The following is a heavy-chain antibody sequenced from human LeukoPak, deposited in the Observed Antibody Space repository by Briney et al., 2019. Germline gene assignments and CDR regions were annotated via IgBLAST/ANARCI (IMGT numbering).Heavy chain of an antibody. CDR2: ISGSGGGT. J-gene: IGHJ6*02. V-gene: IGHV3-23*01. CDR1: GFTFSTYA. D-gene: IGHD6-13*01. Sequence: SGGSLRLSCAASGFTFSTYAVNWVRQAPGKGLEWVSTISGSGGGTYYADSVKGRFTISRDNSKNTLYLQMNSLRAEDTAVYYCARDFAAASSTSSSWPYYYYGMDVWGQGTTVTVSS. CDR3: ARDFAAASSTSSSWPYYYYGMDV.